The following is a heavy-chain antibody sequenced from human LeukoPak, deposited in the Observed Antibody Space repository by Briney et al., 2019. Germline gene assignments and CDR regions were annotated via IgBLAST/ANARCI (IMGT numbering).Heavy chain of an antibody. CDR3: ARLAVAATQVPYYYYGMDV. Sequence: GESLKISCKGSGYSFTSYWIGWVRQVPGKGLEWMGIIYPGDSDTRYSPSFQGQVTISADKSISTAYLQWSSLKASDTAMYYCARLAVAATQVPYYYYGMDVWGQGTTVTVSS. V-gene: IGHV5-51*01. D-gene: IGHD2-15*01. CDR2: IYPGDSDT. J-gene: IGHJ6*02. CDR1: GYSFTSYW.